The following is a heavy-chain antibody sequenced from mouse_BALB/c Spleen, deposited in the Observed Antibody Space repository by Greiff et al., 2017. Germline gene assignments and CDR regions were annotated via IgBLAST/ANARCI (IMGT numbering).Heavy chain of an antibody. CDR3: ARPGLYAIDD. Sequence: EVKLVESGGGLVQPGGSRKLSCAASGFTFSSFGMHWVRQAPEKGLEWVAYISSGSSTIYYADTVKGRFTISRDNPKNTLFLQMTSLRSEDTAMYYCARPGLYAIDDWGQGTSVTVSS. J-gene: IGHJ4*01. V-gene: IGHV5-17*02. CDR1: GFTFSSFG. D-gene: IGHD3-3*01. CDR2: ISSGSSTI.